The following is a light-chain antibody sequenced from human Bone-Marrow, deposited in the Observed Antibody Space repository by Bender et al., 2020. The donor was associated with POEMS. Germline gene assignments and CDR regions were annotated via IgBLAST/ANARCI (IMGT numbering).Light chain of an antibody. CDR3: SSYTSGTSLGV. J-gene: IGLJ1*01. Sequence: QSALTQPASVSGSPGQSITISCTGTSSDIGSYNLVSWYQQHPGKAPKLMIYEGSKRPSGVSDRFSGSKSGNTASLTISGLQTEDQADYYCSSYTSGTSLGVFGTGTKVTVL. CDR1: SSDIGSYNL. CDR2: EGS. V-gene: IGLV2-14*02.